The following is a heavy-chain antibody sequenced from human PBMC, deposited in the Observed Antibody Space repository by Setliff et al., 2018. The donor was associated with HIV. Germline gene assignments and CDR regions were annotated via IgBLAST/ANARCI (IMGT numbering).Heavy chain of an antibody. CDR1: GGTFSTYS. D-gene: IGHD3-9*01. Sequence: RASVKVSCKGFGGTFSTYSLSWVRQAPGQGLEWMGGIIPIFGKTNYAQKFQGRVTITADKSTTTAFMDLSGLRSEDTAVYYCAENRSPSIFSAPTNAFDIWGQGTMVTVSS. V-gene: IGHV1-69*06. CDR3: AENRSPSIFSAPTNAFDI. CDR2: IIPIFGKT. J-gene: IGHJ3*02.